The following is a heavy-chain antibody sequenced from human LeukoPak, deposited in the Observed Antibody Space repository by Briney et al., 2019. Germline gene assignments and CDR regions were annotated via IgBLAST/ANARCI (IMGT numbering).Heavy chain of an antibody. Sequence: ASVKVSCKASGYTFTSYGISWVRQAPGQGLEWMGWISAYNGNTNYAQKLQGRVTMTTDTSTSTAYMELRSLRSDDTAVYYCARTTIVVVPAAPAGWFDPGGQGTLVTVSS. D-gene: IGHD2-2*01. J-gene: IGHJ5*02. CDR3: ARTTIVVVPAAPAGWFDP. V-gene: IGHV1-18*01. CDR2: ISAYNGNT. CDR1: GYTFTSYG.